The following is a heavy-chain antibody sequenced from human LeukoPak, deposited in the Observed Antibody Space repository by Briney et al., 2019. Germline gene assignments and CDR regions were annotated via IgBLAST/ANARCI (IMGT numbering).Heavy chain of an antibody. D-gene: IGHD3-3*01. V-gene: IGHV4-4*07. CDR1: GGSISSYY. CDR3: ARDSGSGFSYYYFYMDV. Sequence: PSETLSLTCTVSGGSISSYYWSWIRQPAGKGLEWIGRIYTSGSTNYNPSLKSRVTMSVDTSKNQFSLKLSSVTAADTAVYYCARDSGSGFSYYYFYMDVWGKGTTVTVSS. J-gene: IGHJ6*03. CDR2: IYTSGST.